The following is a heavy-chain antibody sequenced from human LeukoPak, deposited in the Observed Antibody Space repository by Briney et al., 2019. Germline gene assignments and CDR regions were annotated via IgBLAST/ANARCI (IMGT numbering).Heavy chain of an antibody. CDR1: SFTVAKLA. V-gene: IGHV3-23*01. D-gene: IGHD4-23*01. CDR3: ARGDYVGRGNDAFDT. CDR2: ITGSGAGSGGST. J-gene: IGHJ3*02. Sequence: GGSLRLSHAASSFTVAKLAVGCVRQAPGKGLEWVSSITGSGAGSGGSTYFADSVKGRFTISRDNFTGTVYLHMNSPRAEDMAISISARGDYVGRGNDAFDTWGQGTMVTVPS.